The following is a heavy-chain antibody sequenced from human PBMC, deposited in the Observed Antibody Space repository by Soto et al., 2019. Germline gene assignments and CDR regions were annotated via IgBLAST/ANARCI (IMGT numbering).Heavy chain of an antibody. CDR3: ARVPKGDQYYYDNSGYYYGLIDY. D-gene: IGHD3-22*01. CDR1: GGSISSGDYY. V-gene: IGHV4-30-4*01. Sequence: SETLSLTCTVSGGSISSGDYYWSWIRQPPGKGLEWIGYIYYSGSTYYNPSLKSRVTISVDTSKNQFSLKLSSVTAADTAVYYCARVPKGDQYYYDNSGYYYGLIDYWGQGTLVTVSS. CDR2: IYYSGST. J-gene: IGHJ4*02.